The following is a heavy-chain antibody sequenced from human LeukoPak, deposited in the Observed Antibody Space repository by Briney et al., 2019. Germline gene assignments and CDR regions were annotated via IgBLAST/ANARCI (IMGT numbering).Heavy chain of an antibody. Sequence: SETLSLPCTVSGGSISSYYWSWIRQPPGKGLEWIGHIYYNGSTNYNPSLKSRVTISVDTSKNQFSLKLSSVTAADTAVYYCARTAAPVDYYDSSGYHDYWGQGTLVTVSS. CDR3: ARTAAPVDYYDSSGYHDY. D-gene: IGHD3-22*01. CDR1: GGSISSYY. V-gene: IGHV4-59*01. CDR2: IYYNGST. J-gene: IGHJ4*02.